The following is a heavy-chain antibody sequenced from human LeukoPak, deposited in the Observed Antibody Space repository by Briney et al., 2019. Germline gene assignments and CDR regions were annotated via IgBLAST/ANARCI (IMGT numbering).Heavy chain of an antibody. Sequence: KPSETLSLTCTVPGGSISSYYWSWIRQPPGKGLEWIGYIYYSGSTNYNPSLKGRVTISVDTSKNQFSLKLSSVTAADTAVYYCARGSLWFRELLPYHFDYWGQGTLVTVSS. CDR2: IYYSGST. D-gene: IGHD3-10*01. J-gene: IGHJ4*02. CDR3: ARGSLWFRELLPYHFDY. CDR1: GGSISSYY. V-gene: IGHV4-59*01.